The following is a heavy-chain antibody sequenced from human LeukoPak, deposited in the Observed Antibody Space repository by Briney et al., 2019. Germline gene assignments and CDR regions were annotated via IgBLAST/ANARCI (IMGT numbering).Heavy chain of an antibody. J-gene: IGHJ1*01. D-gene: IGHD4-17*01. CDR3: ARPRHGDYKEYFQQ. CDR1: GFTFSSYW. Sequence: GGSLRLSCAASGFTFSSYWMHWVRQVPGKGLVWVSRINSDGSNTIYADSVKGRFTISRDNAKNTLYLQMNSLRADDTAVYYCARPRHGDYKEYFQQWGQGTLVTVSS. CDR2: INSDGSNT. V-gene: IGHV3-74*01.